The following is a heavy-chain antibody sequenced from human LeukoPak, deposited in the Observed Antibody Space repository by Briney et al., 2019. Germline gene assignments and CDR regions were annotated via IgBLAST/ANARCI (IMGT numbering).Heavy chain of an antibody. J-gene: IGHJ5*02. CDR3: ARAVVVVAATILHNWFDP. D-gene: IGHD2-15*01. V-gene: IGHV1-2*02. CDR1: GYTFTGYY. CDR2: INLNSGGT. Sequence: ASVKVSSKASGYTFTGYYMHWVRQAPGRGREWMGWINLNSGGTNYAQKFQCRVTMTRDTSISTAYMELSRLRSDDTAVYYCARAVVVVAATILHNWFDPWGQGTLVTVSS.